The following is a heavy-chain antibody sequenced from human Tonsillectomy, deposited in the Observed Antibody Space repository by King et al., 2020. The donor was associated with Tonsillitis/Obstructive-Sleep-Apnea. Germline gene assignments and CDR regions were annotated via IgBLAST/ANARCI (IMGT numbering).Heavy chain of an antibody. CDR3: ASSATVTTYYFDY. J-gene: IGHJ4*02. V-gene: IGHV4-34*01. D-gene: IGHD4-17*01. Sequence: VKLTQWGAGLLKPSETLSLTCAVYGGSFSGYYWSWIRQPPGKGLEWIGEINHSGSTNYNPSLKSRVTISVDTSKNQFSLKLSSVTAADTAVYYCASSATVTTYYFDYWGQGTLVTVSS. CDR2: INHSGST. CDR1: GGSFSGYY.